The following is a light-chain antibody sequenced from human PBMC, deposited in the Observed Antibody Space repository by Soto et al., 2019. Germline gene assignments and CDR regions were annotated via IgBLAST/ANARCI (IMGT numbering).Light chain of an antibody. Sequence: EIVLTQSPATLPLSPGERATLSCRASQSVSSYLAWYQQKPGQAPRLLIYDASNRATGIPARLSGSGSGTDFTLTISSLEPEDFAVYYCQQRSNWPPWTFGPGTKVVIK. CDR2: DAS. J-gene: IGKJ1*01. CDR1: QSVSSY. CDR3: QQRSNWPPWT. V-gene: IGKV3-11*01.